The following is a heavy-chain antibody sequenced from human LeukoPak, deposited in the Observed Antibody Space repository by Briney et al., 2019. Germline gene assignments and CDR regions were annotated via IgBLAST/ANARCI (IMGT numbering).Heavy chain of an antibody. CDR2: INPNSGGT. CDR1: GYTFTNYY. J-gene: IGHJ4*02. CDR3: ARDGRDGYNLGLLEPLTNFDY. D-gene: IGHD5-24*01. V-gene: IGHV1-2*02. Sequence: ASVKVSCKASGYTFTNYYMHRVRQAPGQGLEWMGWINPNSGGTNYAQKFQGRVTMTRDTSISTAYMELSRLRSDDTAVYYCARDGRDGYNLGLLEPLTNFDYWGQGTLVTVSS.